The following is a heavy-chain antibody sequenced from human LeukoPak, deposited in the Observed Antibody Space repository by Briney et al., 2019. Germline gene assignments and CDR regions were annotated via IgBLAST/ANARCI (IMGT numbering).Heavy chain of an antibody. V-gene: IGHV1-8*01. D-gene: IGHD2-8*01. CDR3: ARGRYCTNGVCYTGFDP. J-gene: IGHJ5*02. Sequence: ASVKVSCKASGYTFTSYDINWVRQATGQGLEWMGWLNPDSGNTGYAQKFQGRVTMTRNTSISTAYMELSSLRSEDTAVYYCARGRYCTNGVCYTGFDPWGQGTLVTVSS. CDR1: GYTFTSYD. CDR2: LNPDSGNT.